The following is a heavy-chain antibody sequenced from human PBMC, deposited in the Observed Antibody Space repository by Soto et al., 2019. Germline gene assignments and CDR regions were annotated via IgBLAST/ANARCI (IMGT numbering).Heavy chain of an antibody. Sequence: EVQLLESGGGLVQPAGSLRLSCAASGFTFSSYAMSWVRQAPGKGLEWVSAISGSGGSTYYADSVKGRFTIARDNYKNTLYLQMNSLRAEDTAVYYCAKGESYDFWSGYHFDYWGQGTLVTVSS. CDR3: AKGESYDFWSGYHFDY. V-gene: IGHV3-23*01. CDR2: ISGSGGST. J-gene: IGHJ4*02. CDR1: GFTFSSYA. D-gene: IGHD3-3*01.